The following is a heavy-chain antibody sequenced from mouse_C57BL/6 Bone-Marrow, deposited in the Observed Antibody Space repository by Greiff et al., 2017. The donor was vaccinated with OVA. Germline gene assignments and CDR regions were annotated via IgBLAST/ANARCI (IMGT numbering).Heavy chain of an antibody. CDR1: GYTFTSYW. J-gene: IGHJ1*03. CDR2: IDPSDSYT. Sequence: QVHVKQPGAELVKPGASVKLSCKASGYTFTSYWMQWVKQRPGQGLEWIREIDPSDSYTNYNQKFKGKATLTVDTSSSTAYMQLSSLTSEDSAVYYCAADYDLYWYFDVWGTGTTVTVSS. CDR3: AADYDLYWYFDV. V-gene: IGHV1-50*01. D-gene: IGHD2-4*01.